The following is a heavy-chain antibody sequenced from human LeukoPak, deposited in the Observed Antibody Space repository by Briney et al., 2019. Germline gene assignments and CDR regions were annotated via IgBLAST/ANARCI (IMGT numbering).Heavy chain of an antibody. Sequence: SETLSLTCTGSGCSLNNYYWSWIRQPPGKGLEWIGYAYYSVSTNYNPSLENRVTISVDTSQNQFSLRLTSVTAADTAVYYCARDSAAGIPYYYGMDVWGQGTTVTVSS. J-gene: IGHJ6*02. D-gene: IGHD6-13*01. V-gene: IGHV4-59*01. CDR3: ARDSAAGIPYYYGMDV. CDR2: AYYSVST. CDR1: GCSLNNYY.